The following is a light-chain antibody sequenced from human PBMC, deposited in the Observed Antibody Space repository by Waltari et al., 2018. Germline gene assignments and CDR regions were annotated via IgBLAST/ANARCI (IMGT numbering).Light chain of an antibody. CDR1: QGISSY. J-gene: IGKJ4*01. CDR2: VAS. CDR3: HQVNSYPLT. V-gene: IGKV1-9*01. Sequence: DIQLTQSPSLLSPSVGDRVTITCRASQGISSYLTWFQQNPGKAPKLLIYVASTLQSGVPSRFSGSGSGTEFTLTISSLQPEDFATYYCHQVNSYPLTFGGGTKVEIK.